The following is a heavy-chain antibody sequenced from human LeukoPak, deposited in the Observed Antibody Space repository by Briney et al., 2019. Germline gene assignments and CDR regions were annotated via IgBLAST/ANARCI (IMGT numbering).Heavy chain of an antibody. CDR2: IFDSGST. CDR1: GGSTSSRTYY. J-gene: IGHJ3*02. D-gene: IGHD2-8*02. V-gene: IGHV4-39*01. CDR3: ATHSRSGSGGSQNAFEI. Sequence: SQTLSLTCGFCGGSTSSRTYYWDWIRQPPGKGLEWIGNIFDSGSTHYNPSLKSRVTISVDTSKNQFSLNLNSVTAADTAVYYCATHSRSGSGGSQNAFEIWGQGTMVTVSS.